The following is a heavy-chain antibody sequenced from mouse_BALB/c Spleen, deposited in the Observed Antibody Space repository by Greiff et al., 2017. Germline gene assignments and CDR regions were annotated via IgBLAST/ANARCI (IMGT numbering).Heavy chain of an antibody. J-gene: IGHJ4*01. V-gene: IGHV1S29*02. D-gene: IGHD2-3*01. CDR3: ARRDGYYDAMDY. CDR1: GYTFTDYN. Sequence: EVQLQQSGPELVKPGASVKISCKASGYTFTDYNMHWVKQSHGKSLEWIGYIYPYNGGTGYNQKFKSKATLTVDNSSSTAYMELRSLTSEDSAVYYCARRDGYYDAMDYWGQGTSVTVSS. CDR2: IYPYNGGT.